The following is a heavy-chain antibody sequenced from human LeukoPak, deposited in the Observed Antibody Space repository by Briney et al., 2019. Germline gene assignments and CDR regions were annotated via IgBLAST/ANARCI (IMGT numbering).Heavy chain of an antibody. CDR1: GFTFGTYA. Sequence: GGSLRLSCAASGFTFGTYAMSWVRQAPGKGLEWVSYISSSGSTKYYADSVKGRFTISRDNAKNSLYLQMISLRAEDTALYYCARVEGFIDYWGQGTLVTVSS. V-gene: IGHV3-48*03. D-gene: IGHD3-16*02. CDR2: ISSSGSTK. J-gene: IGHJ4*02. CDR3: ARVEGFIDY.